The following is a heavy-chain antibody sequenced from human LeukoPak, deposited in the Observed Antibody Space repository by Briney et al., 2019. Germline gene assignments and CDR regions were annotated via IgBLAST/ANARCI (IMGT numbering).Heavy chain of an antibody. CDR1: GGSISSSSYY. V-gene: IGHV4-39*01. Sequence: PSETLSLTCTVSGGSISSSSYYWGWIRQPPGKGLEWIGSIYYSGSTYYNPSLKSRVTISVDTSKNQFSLKLSSVTAADTAVYYCARQTRGVRGVTTPVTLSYWGQGTLVTVSS. CDR3: ARQTRGVRGVTTPVTLSY. D-gene: IGHD3-10*01. CDR2: IYYSGST. J-gene: IGHJ4*02.